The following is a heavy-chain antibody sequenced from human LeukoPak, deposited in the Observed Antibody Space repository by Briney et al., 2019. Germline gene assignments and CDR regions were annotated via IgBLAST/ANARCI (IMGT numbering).Heavy chain of an antibody. D-gene: IGHD6-13*01. J-gene: IGHJ6*03. Sequence: GGSLRLSCVVSGFTFSNYGMHWVRQAPGKGLEWVAVISYDGSNKYYADSVKGRFTISRDNSKNTLYLQMNSLRAEDTAVYYCAKDGWAAARPRFYYYYYMDVWGKGTTVTVSS. CDR2: ISYDGSNK. CDR1: GFTFSNYG. V-gene: IGHV3-30*18. CDR3: AKDGWAAARPRFYYYYYMDV.